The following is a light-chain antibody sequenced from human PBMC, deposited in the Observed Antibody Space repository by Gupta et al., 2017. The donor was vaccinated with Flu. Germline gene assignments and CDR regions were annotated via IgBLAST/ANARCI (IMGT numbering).Light chain of an antibody. CDR2: DAS. Sequence: EIVLTQSPDTVSLSPGERATLSCRASQSVSSGNLAWYQQKPGQAPRLLIYDASSRATGVADRFSGSGSGTDFTLTISRLVPEDSAVYYCQQYRQSPNNFGRGTKVEIK. CDR3: QQYRQSPNN. CDR1: QSVSSGN. V-gene: IGKV3-20*01. J-gene: IGKJ4*01.